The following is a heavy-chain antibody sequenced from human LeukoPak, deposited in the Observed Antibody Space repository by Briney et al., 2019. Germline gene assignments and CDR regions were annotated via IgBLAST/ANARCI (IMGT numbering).Heavy chain of an antibody. CDR2: IIPIFGTA. D-gene: IGHD3-10*01. Sequence: CSVKVSCQASGGTLHSYAISRVRQAPGQGVEWVGGIIPIFGTANYAQKFHGRVTITADKSTSTAYMELSSLRSEDTAVYYCAREADYYGSGSYQGYWGQGTLVTVSS. V-gene: IGHV1-69*06. CDR3: AREADYYGSGSYQGY. J-gene: IGHJ4*02. CDR1: GGTLHSYA.